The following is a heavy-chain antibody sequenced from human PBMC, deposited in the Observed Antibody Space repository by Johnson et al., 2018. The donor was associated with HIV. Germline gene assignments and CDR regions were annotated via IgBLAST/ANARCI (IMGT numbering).Heavy chain of an antibody. CDR1: GFTFSSNA. J-gene: IGHJ3*02. D-gene: IGHD4-17*01. CDR3: ARPGGDYAAFDI. V-gene: IGHV3-38*03. CDR2: ISGGST. Sequence: VQLVESGGGLVQPGGSLRLSCVASGFTFSSNALNWFRQAPGKGLEWVSSISGGSTYYADSRKGRFTISRDNSKNTLYLQMNSLRAEDTAVYYCARPGGDYAAFDIWGQGTMVTVSS.